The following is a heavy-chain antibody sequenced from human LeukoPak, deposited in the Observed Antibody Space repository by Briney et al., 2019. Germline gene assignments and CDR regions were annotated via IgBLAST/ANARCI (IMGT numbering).Heavy chain of an antibody. CDR3: ARGGSFSSSPHFDY. CDR2: ISSSSSYI. D-gene: IGHD6-6*01. J-gene: IGHJ4*02. CDR1: GFTFSSYS. V-gene: IGHV3-21*01. Sequence: GGSPRLSCAASGFTFSSYSMNWVRQAPGEGLEWVSSISSSSSYIYYADSVKGRFTISRDNAKNSLYLQMNSLRAEDTAVYYCARGGSFSSSPHFDYWGQGTLVTVSS.